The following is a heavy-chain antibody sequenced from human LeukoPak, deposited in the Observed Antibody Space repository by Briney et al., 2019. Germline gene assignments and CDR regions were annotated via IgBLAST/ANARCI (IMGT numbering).Heavy chain of an antibody. D-gene: IGHD3-22*01. CDR1: GFTFSSYA. V-gene: IGHV3-23*01. Sequence: GGSLRLSCAASGFTFSSYAMSWVRQAPGKGLEWVSAISGSGGSTYYADSVKGRFTISRDNAKNSLYLQMNSLRAEDTAVYYCARGVYYDSSGYYCYGYWGQGTLVTVSS. CDR2: ISGSGGST. J-gene: IGHJ4*02. CDR3: ARGVYYDSSGYYCYGY.